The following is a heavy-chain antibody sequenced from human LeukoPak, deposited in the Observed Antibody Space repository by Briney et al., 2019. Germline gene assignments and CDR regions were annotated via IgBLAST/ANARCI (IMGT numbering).Heavy chain of an antibody. V-gene: IGHV1-69*13. J-gene: IGHJ6*04. D-gene: IGHD6-13*01. Sequence: ASVKVSCTASGGTLSSYAINWVRQAPGQGLEWMGLIIPMYGTTYYAQKFESRVAISADESTGTAYLEVSSLRSDDTAVYYCAREASGTRGYYYYGLDVWGGGTTVIVSS. CDR2: IIPMYGTT. CDR1: GGTLSSYA. CDR3: AREASGTRGYYYYGLDV.